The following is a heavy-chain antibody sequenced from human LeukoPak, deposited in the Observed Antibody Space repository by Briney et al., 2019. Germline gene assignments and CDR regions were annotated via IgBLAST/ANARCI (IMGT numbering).Heavy chain of an antibody. CDR1: GGTFSSYA. V-gene: IGHV1-69*13. CDR2: IIPIFGTA. D-gene: IGHD6-6*01. J-gene: IGHJ6*02. Sequence: GASVKVSCKASGGTFSSYAISWVRQAPGQGLEWMGGIIPIFGTANYAQKFQGRVTITADESTSTAYMELSSLRSEDTAVYYCAGDLSIAAPLLGRYYGMDVWGQGTTVTVSS. CDR3: AGDLSIAAPLLGRYYGMDV.